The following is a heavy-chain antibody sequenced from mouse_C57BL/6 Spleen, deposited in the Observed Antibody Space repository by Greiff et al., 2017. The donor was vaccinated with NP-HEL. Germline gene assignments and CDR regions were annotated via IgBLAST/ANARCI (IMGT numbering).Heavy chain of an antibody. Sequence: VQLQQPGAELVKPGASVKLSCKASGYTFTSYWMHWVKQRPGQGLEWIGMIHPNSGSTNYNEKFKSKATLTVDKSSSTAYMQLSSLTSEDSAVYYCARSHYYGSSIYYAMDYWGQGTSVTVSS. V-gene: IGHV1-64*01. CDR1: GYTFTSYW. D-gene: IGHD1-1*01. CDR2: IHPNSGST. J-gene: IGHJ4*01. CDR3: ARSHYYGSSIYYAMDY.